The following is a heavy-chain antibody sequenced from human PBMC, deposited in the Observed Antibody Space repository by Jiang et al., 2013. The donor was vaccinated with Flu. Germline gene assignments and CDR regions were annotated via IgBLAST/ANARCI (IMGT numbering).Heavy chain of an antibody. Sequence: SGAEVKKPGASVKVSCKASGYTFTGYYIHWVRQAPGQGLEWMGWINPNSGGTNYAQKFQGRVTMTRDTSISTAYMELSRLRSDDTAVFYCARTERVRRDGYNSLPLPFAGFDYWGQGTLVTVSS. CDR1: GYTFTGYY. CDR2: INPNSGGT. J-gene: IGHJ4*02. V-gene: IGHV1-2*02. D-gene: IGHD5-24*01. CDR3: ARTERVRRDGYNSLPLPFAGFDY.